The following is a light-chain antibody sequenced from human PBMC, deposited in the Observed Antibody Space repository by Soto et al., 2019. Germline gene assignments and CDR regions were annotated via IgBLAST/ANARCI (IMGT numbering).Light chain of an antibody. V-gene: IGLV1-44*01. Sequence: QSVLTQPPSASGTPGQRVTISCSGSSSNIGSNTVNWYQQLPGTAPKLLIYGNNQRPSGVPDRFSGSKSGTSASLAISGLQSEDESDYYCAAWDGSLKGFVFGTGTKGTVL. CDR3: AAWDGSLKGFV. CDR2: GNN. CDR1: SSNIGSNT. J-gene: IGLJ1*01.